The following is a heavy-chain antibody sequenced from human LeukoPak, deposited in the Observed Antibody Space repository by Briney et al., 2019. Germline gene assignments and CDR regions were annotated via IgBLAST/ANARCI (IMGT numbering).Heavy chain of an antibody. CDR1: GFTFSSYA. D-gene: IGHD3-3*01. J-gene: IGHJ3*02. CDR3: ANLMEGAFDT. V-gene: IGHV3-23*01. CDR2: LSGSGNTV. Sequence: GGSLRLSCAASGFTFSSYAMTWVRQAPGKGLEWVSALSGSGNTVYYANSVKGRFAISRDNSKNTLYLQMNSLRAEDTAVYYCANLMEGAFDTWGQGTMVTVSS.